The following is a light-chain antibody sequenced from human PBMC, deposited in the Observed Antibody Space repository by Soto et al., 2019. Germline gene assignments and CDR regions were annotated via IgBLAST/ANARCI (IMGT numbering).Light chain of an antibody. Sequence: DIQMTQSPSTLSASVGDRVTITCRASQSIDTWLAWYQQKPGEVPKVLIYKVSNLQRGVPSRFSGSGSGTECTLTISGLQPDDFATYYCQHYKFFPLTFVQGTRVEIK. CDR2: KVS. CDR3: QHYKFFPLT. J-gene: IGKJ1*01. V-gene: IGKV1-5*03. CDR1: QSIDTW.